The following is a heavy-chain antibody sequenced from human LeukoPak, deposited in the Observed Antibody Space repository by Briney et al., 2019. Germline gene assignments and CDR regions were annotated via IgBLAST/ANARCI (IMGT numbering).Heavy chain of an antibody. Sequence: SETLSLTCTVSGGSISSYYWSWIRQPPGKGLEWIGYIYYSGSTNYNPSLKSRVTISVDTSKNQFSLKLSSVTAADTAVYYCARDLAAADYYWGQGTLVTVSS. J-gene: IGHJ4*02. CDR2: IYYSGST. CDR1: GGSISSYY. D-gene: IGHD6-13*01. V-gene: IGHV4-59*01. CDR3: ARDLAAADYY.